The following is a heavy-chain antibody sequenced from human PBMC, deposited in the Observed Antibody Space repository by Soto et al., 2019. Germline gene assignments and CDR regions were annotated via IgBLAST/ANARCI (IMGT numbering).Heavy chain of an antibody. Sequence: EVQLLESGGGLVQPGGSLRLSCAASGFTFSSYAMSWVRQAPGKGLEWVSAISGSGGSTYYADSVKGRFTISRDNSKNTLYLQMNSLRAEETAVYYCAKEPTITMVRGVIISPFDYWGQGTLVTVSS. CDR3: AKEPTITMVRGVIISPFDY. J-gene: IGHJ4*02. CDR1: GFTFSSYA. CDR2: ISGSGGST. D-gene: IGHD3-10*01. V-gene: IGHV3-23*01.